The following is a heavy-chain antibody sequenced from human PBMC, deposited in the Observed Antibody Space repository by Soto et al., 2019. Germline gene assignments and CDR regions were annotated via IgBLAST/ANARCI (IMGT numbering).Heavy chain of an antibody. J-gene: IGHJ6*02. D-gene: IGHD3-3*01. Sequence: PGGSLRLSCAASGFTFSSYGMHWVRQAPGKGLEWVAVIWYDGSDKYYADSVKGRFTISRDNSKNTLYMQVNSLRVEDTAVYYCARATYYDENGYGLDVWGQGTTVTVSS. V-gene: IGHV3-33*01. CDR1: GFTFSSYG. CDR3: ARATYYDENGYGLDV. CDR2: IWYDGSDK.